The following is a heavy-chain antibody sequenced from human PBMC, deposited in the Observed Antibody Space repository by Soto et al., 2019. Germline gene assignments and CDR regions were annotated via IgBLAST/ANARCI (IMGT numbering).Heavy chain of an antibody. V-gene: IGHV3-53*01. CDR1: GFTVSSNY. D-gene: IGHD1-26*01. CDR2: IYSGGST. CDR3: ATWTRIGRGHGFDM. J-gene: IGHJ3*02. Sequence: GGSLRLSCAASGFTVSSNYMSWVRQAPGKGLEWVSVIYSGGSTYYADSVKGRFTISRDNSKNTLYLQMNSLRAEDTAVYYCATWTRIGRGHGFDMWGQGTMVTVSS.